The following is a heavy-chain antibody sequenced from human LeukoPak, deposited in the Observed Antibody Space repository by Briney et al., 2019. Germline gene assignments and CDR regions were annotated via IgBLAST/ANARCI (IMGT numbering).Heavy chain of an antibody. CDR3: ARDSYCSGGSCYFSHYYYGMDV. J-gene: IGHJ6*02. V-gene: IGHV4-59*01. CDR1: GGSISSYY. Sequence: SETLSLTCTVSGGSISSYYWSWIRQPPGKGLEWIGHIYYSGSTNYNPSLKSRVTISVDTSKNQFSLKLSSVTAADTAVYYCARDSYCSGGSCYFSHYYYGMDVWGQGTTVTVSS. D-gene: IGHD2-15*01. CDR2: IYYSGST.